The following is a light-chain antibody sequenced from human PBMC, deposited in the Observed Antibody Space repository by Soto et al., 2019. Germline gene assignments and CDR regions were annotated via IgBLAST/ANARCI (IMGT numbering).Light chain of an antibody. J-gene: IGKJ1*01. CDR3: QHYKSYPWT. CDR2: KAS. Sequence: DIQMTQSPSTMSASVGDRVTITCRASQSIDSWLAWYQQKPGKAPKFLMYKASNLESGVPLRFSGSGSVTEFTLTISSLQPDDFAIYYCQHYKSYPWTFGQGTKVELK. V-gene: IGKV1-5*03. CDR1: QSIDSW.